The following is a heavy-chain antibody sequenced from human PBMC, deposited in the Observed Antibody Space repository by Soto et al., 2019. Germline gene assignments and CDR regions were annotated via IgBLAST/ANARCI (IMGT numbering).Heavy chain of an antibody. CDR2: IYYSGST. J-gene: IGHJ4*02. V-gene: IGHV4-59*01. CDR3: ARDLLYHFDY. CDR1: GGSISSYY. D-gene: IGHD3-3*01. Sequence: SETLSLTCTVSGGSISSYYWSWIRQPPGKGLEWIGYIYYSGSTNYNPSLKSRVTISVDTSKNQFSLKLSSVTAADTAVYYCARDLLYHFDYWGQGTLVTVSS.